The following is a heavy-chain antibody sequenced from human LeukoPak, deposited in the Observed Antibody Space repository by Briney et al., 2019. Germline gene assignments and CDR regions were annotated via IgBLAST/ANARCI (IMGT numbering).Heavy chain of an antibody. CDR3: ARDRGSGSYYPFGY. D-gene: IGHD3-10*01. Sequence: PSETLSLTCTVSGSSISSGSYYWSWIRQPAGKGLEWIGRIYTRGSANYNPSLKNRVIISVDTSKNQLSLKLSSVTAADTAVYYCARDRGSGSYYPFGYWGQGTLVTVSS. CDR2: IYTRGSA. CDR1: GSSISSGSYY. V-gene: IGHV4-61*02. J-gene: IGHJ4*02.